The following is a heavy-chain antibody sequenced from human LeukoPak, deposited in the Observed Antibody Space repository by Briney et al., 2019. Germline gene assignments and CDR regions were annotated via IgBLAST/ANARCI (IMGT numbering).Heavy chain of an antibody. V-gene: IGHV3-21*01. J-gene: IGHJ5*02. Sequence: PGGSLRLSCAASGFTFGSYSMSWVRQAPGKGLEWVSSISSSSSYIYYADSVKGRFTISRDNAKNSLYLQMNSLRAEDTAVYYCARDTRYYSYNWFDPWGQGTLVTVSS. CDR3: ARDTRYYSYNWFDP. D-gene: IGHD3-10*01. CDR2: ISSSSSYI. CDR1: GFTFGSYS.